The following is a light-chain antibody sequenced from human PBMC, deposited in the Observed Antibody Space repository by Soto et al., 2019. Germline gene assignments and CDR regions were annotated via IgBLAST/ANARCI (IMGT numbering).Light chain of an antibody. V-gene: IGLV2-14*03. CDR1: NSDVGGYDY. CDR2: DVS. Sequence: SVVTQPASVSGSPGPSITISCTGSNSDVGGYDYVSWYQHHPGKAPKLMIHDVSNRPSGVSNRFSGSKSGNTASLTISGLQAEDEADYYCSSYTSSSTPYVFGTGTKVTVL. CDR3: SSYTSSSTPYV. J-gene: IGLJ1*01.